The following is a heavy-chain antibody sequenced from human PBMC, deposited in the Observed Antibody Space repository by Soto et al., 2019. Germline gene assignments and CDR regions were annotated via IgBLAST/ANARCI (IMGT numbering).Heavy chain of an antibody. V-gene: IGHV4-39*01. D-gene: IGHD2-15*01. CDR3: ARQCRGGSCYSGRGVDY. CDR2: IYYSGST. CDR1: GGSISSSSYY. Sequence: SETLSLTCTVSGGSISSSSYYWGWIRQPPGKGLEWIGSIYYSGSTYYNPSLKSRVTISVDTSKNQFSLKLSSVTAADTAVYYCARQCRGGSCYSGRGVDYWGQGTLVTVSS. J-gene: IGHJ4*02.